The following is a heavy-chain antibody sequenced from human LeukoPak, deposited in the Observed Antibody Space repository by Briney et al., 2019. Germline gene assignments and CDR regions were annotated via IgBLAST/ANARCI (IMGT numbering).Heavy chain of an antibody. J-gene: IGHJ6*02. CDR2: INHNGNVN. Sequence: GGSLRLSCAASGFTFSSYCMNWARQAPGKGLEWVASINHNGNVNYYVDSVKGRFTISRDNAKNSLYLQMSNLRAEDAAVYFCARGGGLDVWGQGATVTVSS. CDR1: GFTFSSYC. CDR3: ARGGGLDV. V-gene: IGHV3-7*03. D-gene: IGHD3-16*01.